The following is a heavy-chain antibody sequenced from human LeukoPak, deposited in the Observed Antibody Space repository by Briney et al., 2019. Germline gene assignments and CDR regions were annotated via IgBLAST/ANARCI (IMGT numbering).Heavy chain of an antibody. D-gene: IGHD3-22*01. Sequence: ASVKVSCKASGGTFSSYAISWVRQAPGQGLEWMGWISIYNGKINYAQKFQGRVTMTTDTSTSTAYMELRSLRSDDTAVYYCARWDYYDSRTFDIWGQGTMVTVS. V-gene: IGHV1-18*01. CDR1: GGTFSSYA. CDR3: ARWDYYDSRTFDI. CDR2: ISIYNGKI. J-gene: IGHJ3*02.